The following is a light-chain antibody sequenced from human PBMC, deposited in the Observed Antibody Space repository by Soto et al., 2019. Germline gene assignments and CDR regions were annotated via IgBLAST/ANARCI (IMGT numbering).Light chain of an antibody. Sequence: EVVMTQSPATLSVSPGERATLFCRAGQSISGNLAWYQQKPGQAPRLLIYDASTRATGVPARFSGSGSGTEFTLTISSLQSEDSAVYYCQHFNNWPISFGPGTKVDMK. CDR3: QHFNNWPIS. J-gene: IGKJ3*01. CDR1: QSISGN. CDR2: DAS. V-gene: IGKV3-15*01.